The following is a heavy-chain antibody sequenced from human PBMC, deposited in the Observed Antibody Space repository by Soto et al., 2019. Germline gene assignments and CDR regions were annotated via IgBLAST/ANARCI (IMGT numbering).Heavy chain of an antibody. CDR2: INPNSGGT. CDR3: ARASWYYYDSSGDAFDI. CDR1: GDTFTCCY. Sequence: DSVKVACKTSGDTFTCCYMHWVRQAPGQGLEWMGWINPNSGGTNYAQKFQGCVTMTMDTSISTAYMELSRLRSDDTAVYYCARASWYYYDSSGDAFDIWGQGTMVTVSS. J-gene: IGHJ3*02. D-gene: IGHD3-22*01. V-gene: IGHV1-2*04.